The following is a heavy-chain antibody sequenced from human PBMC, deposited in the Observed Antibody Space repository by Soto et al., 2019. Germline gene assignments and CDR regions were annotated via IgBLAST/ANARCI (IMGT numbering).Heavy chain of an antibody. V-gene: IGHV3-7*03. CDR3: AKIGATIDY. Sequence: PGGSLRLSCAASGFTFSSYWMSWVRQAPGKGLEWVANIKQDGSEKYYVDSVKGRFTLSRDNAKNSLQLQMNSLRAEDTAVYYCAKIGATIDYWGQGTLVTVSS. D-gene: IGHD1-26*01. CDR1: GFTFSSYW. CDR2: IKQDGSEK. J-gene: IGHJ4*02.